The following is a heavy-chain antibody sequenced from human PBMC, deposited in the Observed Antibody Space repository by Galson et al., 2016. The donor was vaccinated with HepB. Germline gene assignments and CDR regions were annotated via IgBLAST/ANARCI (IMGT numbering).Heavy chain of an antibody. J-gene: IGHJ4*02. V-gene: IGHV3-23*01. D-gene: IGHD2-15*01. CDR3: AKAGYCSYVTCPLEY. CDR1: GLTFSGFA. CDR2: ISDSGDRT. Sequence: SLRLSCAASGLTFSGFAMTWVRQAPGKGLEWVSVISDSGDRTYYADSVKGRLTISRDNSKRTLYLQMDSLRAEDTAIYYCAKAGYCSYVTCPLEYLGQGTLGTVSS.